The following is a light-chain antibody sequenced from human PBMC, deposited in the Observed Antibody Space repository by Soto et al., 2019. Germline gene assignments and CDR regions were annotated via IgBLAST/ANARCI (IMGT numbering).Light chain of an antibody. J-gene: IGLJ1*01. V-gene: IGLV2-14*01. CDR1: SSDVGGYNY. CDR2: EVS. Sequence: QSVLTQPASVSGSPGQAITISCTGTSSDVGGYNYVSWYQQHPGKAPKLMIYEVSNRPSGVSNRFSGSKSGNTASLTISGLQAEYEADYYCSSYTSSSTPLYVFGTGTKVTVL. CDR3: SSYTSSSTPLYV.